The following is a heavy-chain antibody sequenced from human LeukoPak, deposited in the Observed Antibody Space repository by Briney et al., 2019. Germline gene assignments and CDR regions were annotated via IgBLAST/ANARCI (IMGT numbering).Heavy chain of an antibody. J-gene: IGHJ4*02. CDR1: GGSISSGSYY. CDR3: ARESGGYSYGSFDY. Sequence: KASQTLSLTCTVSGGSISSGSYYWSWIRQPAGKGLEWIGRIYTSGSTNYNPSLKSRVTISVDTSKNQFSLKLSSVTAADTAVYYCARESGGYSYGSFDYWGQGTLVTVSS. CDR2: IYTSGST. V-gene: IGHV4-61*02. D-gene: IGHD5-18*01.